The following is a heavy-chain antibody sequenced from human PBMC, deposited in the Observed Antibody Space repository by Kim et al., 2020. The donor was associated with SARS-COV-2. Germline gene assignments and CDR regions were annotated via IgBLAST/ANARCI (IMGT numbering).Heavy chain of an antibody. CDR2: ISSSGSYI. Sequence: GGSLRLSCAASGFTFSGYSMNWVRQAPGKGLEWVSSISSSGSYIDYADSMKGRFTISRDNARASLYLQMNSLRAEDTAVYYCARVGHSGLSCVDYGCQGT. J-gene: IGHJ4*02. D-gene: IGHD6-19*01. V-gene: IGHV3-21*04. CDR1: GFTFSGYS. CDR3: ARVGHSGLSCVDY.